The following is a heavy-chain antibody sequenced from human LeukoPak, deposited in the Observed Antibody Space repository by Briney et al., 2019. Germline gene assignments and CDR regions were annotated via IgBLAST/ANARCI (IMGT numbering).Heavy chain of an antibody. Sequence: GGSLRLSCAASGFTFSSYAMSWVRQAPGKGLELVANMNIDGSQRYHADSVEGRFTISRDNVKNTLYLQMNSLRVEDTAVYYCARDPGWGALDYWGQGALVIVSS. CDR1: GFTFSSYA. V-gene: IGHV3-7*03. CDR2: MNIDGSQR. J-gene: IGHJ4*02. D-gene: IGHD3-16*01. CDR3: ARDPGWGALDY.